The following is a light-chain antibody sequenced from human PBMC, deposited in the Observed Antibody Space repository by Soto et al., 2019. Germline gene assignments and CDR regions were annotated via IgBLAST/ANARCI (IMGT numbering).Light chain of an antibody. Sequence: IVMTQSPATLSVSPGERATLSCRASQNIGTSLVWSQQKPGQSPRLLIYDASHRATGVPARFSGSGSGTEFTLTISSLQPDDFATYYCQQYNHYSGLTFGGGTKVDIK. V-gene: IGKV3D-15*01. CDR3: QQYNHYSGLT. CDR2: DAS. J-gene: IGKJ4*01. CDR1: QNIGTS.